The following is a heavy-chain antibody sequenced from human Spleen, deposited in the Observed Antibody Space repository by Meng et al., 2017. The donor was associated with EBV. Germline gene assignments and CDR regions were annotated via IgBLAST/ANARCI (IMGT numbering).Heavy chain of an antibody. D-gene: IGHD5-12*01. CDR1: GDYITSSNW. V-gene: IGHV4-4*02. J-gene: IGHJ4*02. Sequence: PLRGAGRGLVPPSGTRSLPCADSGDYITSSNWWTWVRQSPGKGLDWIAEIYHSGSTNFNPSLKSRVTISVDKSKNKFSLKLNSVTAADTAIYYCARGGYRAYDPFDSWGQGTLVTVSS. CDR3: ARGGYRAYDPFDS. CDR2: IYHSGST.